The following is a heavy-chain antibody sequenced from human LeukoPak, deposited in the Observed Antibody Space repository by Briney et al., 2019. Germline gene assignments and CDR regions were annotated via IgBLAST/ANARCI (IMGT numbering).Heavy chain of an antibody. CDR3: ARDLPTTYYYDSSGPLGI. CDR2: INSDGSST. D-gene: IGHD3-22*01. Sequence: PGGSLRLSCAASGFTFSSYWMHWVRQAPGKGLVWVSRINSDGSSTSYADSVKGRFTISRDNAKSTLYLQMNSLRAEDTAVYYCARDLPTTYYYDSSGPLGIWGQGTMVTVSS. J-gene: IGHJ3*02. CDR1: GFTFSSYW. V-gene: IGHV3-74*01.